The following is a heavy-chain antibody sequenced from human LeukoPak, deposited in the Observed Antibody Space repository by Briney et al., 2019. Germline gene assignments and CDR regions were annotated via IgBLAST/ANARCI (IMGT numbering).Heavy chain of an antibody. CDR1: GYTFTDYY. CDR2: INPNSGGT. Sequence: ASVKVSCKASGYTFTDYYIHWVRQAPGQGLEWMGWINPNSGGTEIAQNFKGRVTMTRDTSISTSYMELNSLRSDDTAVFYCTREDTSSWDYVLHWGQGTLVTVSS. V-gene: IGHV1-2*02. J-gene: IGHJ4*02. D-gene: IGHD4-17*01. CDR3: TREDTSSWDYVLH.